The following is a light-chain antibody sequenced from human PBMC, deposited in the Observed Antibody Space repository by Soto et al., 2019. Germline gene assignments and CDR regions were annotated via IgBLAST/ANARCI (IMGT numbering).Light chain of an antibody. CDR2: DAS. J-gene: IGKJ2*01. CDR1: QSISSY. Sequence: DIQMTQSPSSLSASVGDRVTITCRASQSISSYLNWYQQKPGKAPKLLIYDASSLQSGVPSRFSGSGSGTEFTLTISSLQPEDFATYYCQQRYSTPLYTFGQGTKLEIK. V-gene: IGKV1-39*01. CDR3: QQRYSTPLYT.